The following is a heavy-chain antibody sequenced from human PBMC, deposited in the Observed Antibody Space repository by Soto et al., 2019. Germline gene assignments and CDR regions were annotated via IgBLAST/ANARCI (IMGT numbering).Heavy chain of an antibody. CDR1: GFTFTSSA. Sequence: SVKVSCKASGFTFTSSAVQWVRQARGQRLEWIGWIVVGSGNTNYAQKFQERVTITRDMSTSTAYMELSSLRSEDTAVYYCAAEGAVVVTAYHGMDVWGQGTTVTVS. J-gene: IGHJ6*02. D-gene: IGHD2-21*02. CDR3: AAEGAVVVTAYHGMDV. V-gene: IGHV1-58*01. CDR2: IVVGSGNT.